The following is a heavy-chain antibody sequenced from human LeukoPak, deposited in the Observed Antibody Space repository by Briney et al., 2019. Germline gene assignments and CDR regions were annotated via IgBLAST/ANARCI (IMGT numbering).Heavy chain of an antibody. CDR2: INHSGST. CDR1: GGSFSAYY. CDR3: AKTGYYDFWSCYYTGPVFYY. J-gene: IGHJ4*02. Sequence: SETLSLTCAVYGGSFSAYYWSWIRQPPGKGLEWIGEINHSGSTNYNPSLKSRVTISVDTSKNQFSLKLSSVTAADTAVYYCAKTGYYDFWSCYYTGPVFYYWGQGTLVTVPS. V-gene: IGHV4-34*01. D-gene: IGHD3-3*01.